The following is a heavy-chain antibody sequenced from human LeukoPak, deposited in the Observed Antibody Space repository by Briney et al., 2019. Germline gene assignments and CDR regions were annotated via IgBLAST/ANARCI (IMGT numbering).Heavy chain of an antibody. V-gene: IGHV1-2*02. CDR1: GYTFTGYY. Sequence: ASVKVSCKASGYTFTGYYMHWVRPAPGQGLEWMGWINPNSGGTNYAQKFQGRVTMTRDTSISTAYMELSRLRSDDTAVYYCARFRRVRGYYGMDVWGQGTTVTVSS. D-gene: IGHD3-10*01. CDR3: ARFRRVRGYYGMDV. CDR2: INPNSGGT. J-gene: IGHJ6*02.